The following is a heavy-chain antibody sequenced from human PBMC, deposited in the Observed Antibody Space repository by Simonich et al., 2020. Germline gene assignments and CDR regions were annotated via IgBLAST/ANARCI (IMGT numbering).Heavy chain of an antibody. Sequence: EVQLVESGGGLVQPGRSLRLSCAASGFTFDDYAMHWVRQAPGKGLEWVLGISWNSGSIGYADSVKGRFTISRDNAKNSLYLQMNSLRAEDTALYYCAKDGGYCTNGVCYYFDYWGQGTLVTVSS. CDR1: GFTFDDYA. J-gene: IGHJ4*02. V-gene: IGHV3-9*01. CDR2: ISWNSGSI. CDR3: AKDGGYCTNGVCYYFDY. D-gene: IGHD2-8*01.